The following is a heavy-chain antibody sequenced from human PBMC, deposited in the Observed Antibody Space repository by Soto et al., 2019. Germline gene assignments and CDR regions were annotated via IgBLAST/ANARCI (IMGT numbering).Heavy chain of an antibody. J-gene: IGHJ3*02. CDR1: GGTFSSYA. V-gene: IGHV1-69*01. D-gene: IGHD6-13*01. CDR2: SIPIFGTA. Sequence: QVQLVQSGAEVKKPGSSVKVSCKASGGTFSSYAISWVRQAPGQGLEWMGGSIPIFGTANYAQKFQGRVTSTADESTSTAYMELSTLRSEDTAVYYCARDRIAAVPHDAFDIWGQGTMVTVSS. CDR3: ARDRIAAVPHDAFDI.